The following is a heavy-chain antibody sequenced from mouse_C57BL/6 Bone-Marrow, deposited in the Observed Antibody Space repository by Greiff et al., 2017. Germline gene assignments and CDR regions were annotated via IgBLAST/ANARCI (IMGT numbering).Heavy chain of an antibody. CDR1: GFTFTDYY. Sequence: EVKLMESGGGLVQPGGSLSLSCAASGFTFTDYYMSWVRQPPGKALEWLGFIRNKANGYTTEYSASVKGRFTISRDNSQSILYLQMNALRAEDSATYYCARYRTGFDYWGQGTTRTVSS. CDR3: ARYRTGFDY. V-gene: IGHV7-3*01. J-gene: IGHJ2*01. CDR2: IRNKANGYTT. D-gene: IGHD4-1*01.